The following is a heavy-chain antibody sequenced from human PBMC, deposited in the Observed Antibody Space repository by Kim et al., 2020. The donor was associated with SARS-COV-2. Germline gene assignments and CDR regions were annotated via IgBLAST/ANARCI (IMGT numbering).Heavy chain of an antibody. J-gene: IGHJ6*02. D-gene: IGHD5-18*01. CDR2: ISYDGSNK. Sequence: GGSLRLSCAASGFTFSSYAMHWVRQAPGKGLEWVAVISYDGSNKYYADSVKGRFTISRDNSKNTLYLQMNSLRAEDTAVYYCAREGIQLWPYYYYYGMDVWGQGTTVTVSS. V-gene: IGHV3-30*04. CDR1: GFTFSSYA. CDR3: AREGIQLWPYYYYYGMDV.